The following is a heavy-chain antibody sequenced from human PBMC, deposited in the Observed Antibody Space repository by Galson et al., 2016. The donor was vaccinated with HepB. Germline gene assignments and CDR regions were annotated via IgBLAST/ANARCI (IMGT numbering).Heavy chain of an antibody. D-gene: IGHD3-10*01. CDR1: GFPFSTYG. Sequence: SLRLSCAASGFPFSTYGMNWVRQAPGKELEWVSTLSVGGGDTYYADSLRGRFTISRDDSKNTLFLRMNSTGVEDTAVYCCAKSGFFGDLDKWGQGTGVVVSS. V-gene: IGHV3-23*01. J-gene: IGHJ4*02. CDR2: LSVGGGDT. CDR3: AKSGFFGDLDK.